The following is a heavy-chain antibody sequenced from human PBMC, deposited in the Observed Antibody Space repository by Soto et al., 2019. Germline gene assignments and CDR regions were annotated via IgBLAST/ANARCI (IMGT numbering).Heavy chain of an antibody. CDR3: VRDGSSGWHFDS. Sequence: WGSLRLSCEASGFTFSRYWIIFIRHSPCKWLEWVANVKQDGSQSYLVDSVKGRFTMSRDNAKNSLFLQMNSLRAEDTAVYYCVRDGSSGWHFDSWGQGTLVTVSS. CDR2: VKQDGSQS. CDR1: GFTFSRYW. V-gene: IGHV3-7*01. J-gene: IGHJ4*02. D-gene: IGHD6-19*01.